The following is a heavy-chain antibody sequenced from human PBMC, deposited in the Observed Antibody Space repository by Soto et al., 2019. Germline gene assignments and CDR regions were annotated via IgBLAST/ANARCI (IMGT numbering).Heavy chain of an antibody. D-gene: IGHD5-12*01. V-gene: IGHV1-69*12. J-gene: IGHJ6*02. CDR2: IIPIFRTP. CDR1: GGTFSNSA. CDR3: ARDIDRLQLGGNYYYAVDV. Sequence: QVHLVQSGAEVKKPGSSVKVSCKASGGTFSNSAISWVRQAPGQGLEWMGGIIPIFRTPDYAQKFQGRVTITADESTSTAYMELSSLRSEDTAVYYCARDIDRLQLGGNYYYAVDVWGQGTAVTVSS.